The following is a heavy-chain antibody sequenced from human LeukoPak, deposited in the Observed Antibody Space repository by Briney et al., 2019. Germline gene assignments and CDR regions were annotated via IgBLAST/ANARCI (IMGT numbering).Heavy chain of an antibody. CDR3: ARGIAAAGPPEY. Sequence: SVKVSCKASGGTFSSYTISWVRQAPGQGLEWMGRIIPILGIANYAQKFQGRVTITADRSTSTAYMELSSLRSEDTAVYYCARGIAAAGPPEYWGQGTLVTVSS. D-gene: IGHD6-13*01. V-gene: IGHV1-69*02. J-gene: IGHJ4*02. CDR1: GGTFSSYT. CDR2: IIPILGIA.